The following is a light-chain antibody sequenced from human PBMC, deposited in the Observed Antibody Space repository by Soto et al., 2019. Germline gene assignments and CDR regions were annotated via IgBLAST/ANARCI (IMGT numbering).Light chain of an antibody. V-gene: IGKV3-20*01. Sequence: EIVLTQSPGTLSLSPGERATLSCRASQTVSNSYLAWYQQKPGQAPRLLIYGSANRATGIPDRFSGRGSGTDFTLTISRLEPEDFAVYFCQHYGSSLFTFGQGTRLEIK. CDR3: QHYGSSLFT. CDR2: GSA. J-gene: IGKJ5*01. CDR1: QTVSNSY.